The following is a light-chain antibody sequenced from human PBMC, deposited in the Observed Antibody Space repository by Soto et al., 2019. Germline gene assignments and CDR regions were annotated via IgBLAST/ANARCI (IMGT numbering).Light chain of an antibody. Sequence: QSLLTHPPSLSGAPGQRVTISCTGTSSNIGAGYDVHWYQQFPGTAPKLLIYGNRNRPSGVPDRFSGSKSGTSASLAITGLQAEDEATYYCQSCDSSLSGSGVFGTGTKVTVL. J-gene: IGLJ1*01. CDR1: SSNIGAGYD. CDR2: GNR. V-gene: IGLV1-40*01. CDR3: QSCDSSLSGSGV.